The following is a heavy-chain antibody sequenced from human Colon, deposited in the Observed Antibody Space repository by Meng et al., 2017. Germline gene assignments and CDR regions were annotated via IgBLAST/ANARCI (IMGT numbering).Heavy chain of an antibody. CDR1: GGSVSSARYQ. V-gene: IGHV4-61*01. D-gene: IGHD1-26*01. CDR2: AST. Sequence: QVQLQEGGPGLVRPSETLSLICSVSGGSVSSARYQWSWIRQPPGKGLGWIGYASTNYNPSLKSRVTISVDTSKNQFSLRLTSVTAADTAVYYCARDHMGSLDYWGQGILVTVSS. CDR3: ARDHMGSLDY. J-gene: IGHJ4*02.